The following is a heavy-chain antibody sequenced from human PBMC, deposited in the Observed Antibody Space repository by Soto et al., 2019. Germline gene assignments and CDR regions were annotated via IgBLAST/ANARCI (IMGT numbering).Heavy chain of an antibody. CDR1: GFNVSSNY. Sequence: GGSLRLSCAASGFNVSSNYMSWVRQAPGKGLEWVSVIYRGGSTYYAGSVKGRFTISRDNSTNTLYLQMNSLRAGDAAVYYCTRDRITAASTFFDYWGHGTLVTVSS. CDR2: IYRGGST. V-gene: IGHV3-66*01. J-gene: IGHJ4*01. CDR3: TRDRITAASTFFDY. D-gene: IGHD6-13*01.